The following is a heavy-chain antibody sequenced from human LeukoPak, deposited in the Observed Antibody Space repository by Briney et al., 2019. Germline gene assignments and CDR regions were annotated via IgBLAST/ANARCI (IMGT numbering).Heavy chain of an antibody. Sequence: GGSLRLSCAASGFPFSNYWMSWVRQAPGKGLEWVANMKEDGGEINYVDSVKGRFTISRDNAKNSLYLHMNSLRVEDTAVYYCERDRGYSTFDNWGQGTLVTVSS. CDR1: GFPFSNYW. J-gene: IGHJ5*02. D-gene: IGHD4-23*01. CDR2: MKEDGGEI. CDR3: ERDRGYSTFDN. V-gene: IGHV3-7*01.